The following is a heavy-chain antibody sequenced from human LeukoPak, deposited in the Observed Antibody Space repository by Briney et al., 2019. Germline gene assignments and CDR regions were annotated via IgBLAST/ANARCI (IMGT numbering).Heavy chain of an antibody. V-gene: IGHV4-34*01. J-gene: IGHJ5*02. CDR3: ARDVAVEDTALGWFDP. Sequence: SETLSLTCAVYDGSFSGYYWSWIRQPPGKGLQWIGEINHSGSTNYNPSLKSRVTISVNTSKNQFSLKLSSVTAADTAVYYCARDVAVEDTALGWFDPWGQGTLVTVSS. CDR2: INHSGST. CDR1: DGSFSGYY. D-gene: IGHD5-18*01.